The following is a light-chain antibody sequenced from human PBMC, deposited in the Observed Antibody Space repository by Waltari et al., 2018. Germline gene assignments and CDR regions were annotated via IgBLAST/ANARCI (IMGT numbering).Light chain of an antibody. Sequence: QSALTQPRSVSGSPGQSVTISCTGTSSDVGGYNYFSWYQQPPGKAPKLIIYDVSKRPSGVPDRFSGSKSGNTASLTISGLQAEDEADYYCCSYADSYTWVFGGGTKLTVL. CDR3: CSYADSYTWV. J-gene: IGLJ3*02. V-gene: IGLV2-11*01. CDR1: SSDVGGYNY. CDR2: DVS.